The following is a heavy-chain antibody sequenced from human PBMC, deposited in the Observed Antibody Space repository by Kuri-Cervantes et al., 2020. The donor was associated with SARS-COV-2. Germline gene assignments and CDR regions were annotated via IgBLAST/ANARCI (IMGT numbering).Heavy chain of an antibody. CDR2: IKHSGST. V-gene: IGHV4-34*01. CDR1: GGSFSGYY. CDR3: ASPPMEQLVEGGLEYFQH. D-gene: IGHD6-13*01. Sequence: SETLSLTGAVYGGSFSGYYWSWIRQPPGKGLEWIGEIKHSGSTNYNPSLKSRVTISVDTSKNQFSLKLSSVTAADTAVYYCASPPMEQLVEGGLEYFQHWGQGTLVTVSS. J-gene: IGHJ1*01.